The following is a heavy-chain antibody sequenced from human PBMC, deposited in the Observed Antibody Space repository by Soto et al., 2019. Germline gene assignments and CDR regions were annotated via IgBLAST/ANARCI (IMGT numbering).Heavy chain of an antibody. CDR1: GYLFTSQW. D-gene: IGHD1-1*01. Sequence: PGESLKISCKGSGYLFTSQWISWVRQRPGQGLEWMGRIDPSDSYTKYSPSFQGHVTISVDKSTNTAYLQRLSLEASDTAMYYCGRHVFDGRTLPQHVDAFDVWGQGTMVTVSS. CDR2: IDPSDSYT. V-gene: IGHV5-10-1*01. J-gene: IGHJ3*01. CDR3: GRHVFDGRTLPQHVDAFDV.